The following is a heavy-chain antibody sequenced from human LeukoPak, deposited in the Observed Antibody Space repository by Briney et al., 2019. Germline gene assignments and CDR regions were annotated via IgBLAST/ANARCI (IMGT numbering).Heavy chain of an antibody. J-gene: IGHJ6*03. V-gene: IGHV4-61*02. CDR2: IYTSGST. Sequence: SETLSLTCTVSGYSISSGSYYWSWIRQPAGKGLEWIGRIYTSGSTNYNPSLKSRVTISVDTSKNQFSLKLSSVTAADTAVYYCARGLRGYYYYYMDVWGKGTTVTVSS. CDR1: GYSISSGSYY. CDR3: ARGLRGYYYYYMDV.